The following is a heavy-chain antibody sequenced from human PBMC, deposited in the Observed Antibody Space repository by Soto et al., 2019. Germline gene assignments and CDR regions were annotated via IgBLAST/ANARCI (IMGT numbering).Heavy chain of an antibody. J-gene: IGHJ4*02. CDR1: GFTFSSYG. CDR2: ISYDGSNK. V-gene: IGHV3-30*18. CDR3: AKAVYGSGWYVIDY. Sequence: PGGSLRLSCAASGFTFSSYGMHWVRQAPGKGLEWVAVISYDGSNKYYADSVKGRFTISRDNSKNTLYLQMNSLRAEDTAVYYCAKAVYGSGWYVIDYWGQGTLVTVSS. D-gene: IGHD6-19*01.